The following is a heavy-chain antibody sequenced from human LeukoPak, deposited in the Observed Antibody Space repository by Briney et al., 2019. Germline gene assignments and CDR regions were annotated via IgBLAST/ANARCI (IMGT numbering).Heavy chain of an antibody. CDR3: ARLLRPYSYDSSGYFTTSFDF. J-gene: IGHJ3*01. CDR1: GGSISSGGYH. Sequence: SQTLSLTCTVSGGSISSGGYHWSWIRQHPGKGLEWIGYIYYSGTTSYNPSLKSRVTISVDTSKNQFSLKLSSVTAADTAVYYCARLLRPYSYDSSGYFTTSFDFWGQGTMVTVSS. D-gene: IGHD3-22*01. CDR2: IYYSGTT. V-gene: IGHV4-31*03.